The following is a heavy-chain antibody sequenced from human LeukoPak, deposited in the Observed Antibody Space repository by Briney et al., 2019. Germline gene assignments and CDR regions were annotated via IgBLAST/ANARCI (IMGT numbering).Heavy chain of an antibody. D-gene: IGHD5-18*01. V-gene: IGHV4-30-2*03. CDR1: GGSISSGGYS. CDR3: ARHRIQLWGSNWFDP. J-gene: IGHJ5*02. Sequence: KPSETLSLTCVVSGGSISSGGYSWSWIRQPPGKDLEWIGHIYHSGSTYYNPSLKSRVTISVDTSKNQFSLKLSSVTAADTAVYYCARHRIQLWGSNWFDPWGQGTLVTVSS. CDR2: IYHSGST.